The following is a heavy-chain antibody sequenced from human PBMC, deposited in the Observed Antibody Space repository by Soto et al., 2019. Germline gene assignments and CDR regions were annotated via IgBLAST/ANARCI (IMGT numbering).Heavy chain of an antibody. J-gene: IGHJ4*02. CDR3: ARILPERQQLAIDY. V-gene: IGHV3-33*01. D-gene: IGHD6-13*01. Sequence: QVQLVESGGGVVQSGMSLRLSCAASGFAFSNYGMHWVRQAPGKGLEWVTVIWYDGSNRYYADSVKGRFTISRDNSKNTLYLQMNSLRAEDTAVYYCARILPERQQLAIDYWGQGTLVTVSS. CDR1: GFAFSNYG. CDR2: IWYDGSNR.